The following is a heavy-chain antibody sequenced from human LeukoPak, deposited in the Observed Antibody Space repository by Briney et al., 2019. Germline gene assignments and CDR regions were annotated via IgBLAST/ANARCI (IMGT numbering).Heavy chain of an antibody. D-gene: IGHD3-9*01. CDR3: ARDLYDILTGYSHRAYFDY. CDR2: ISSSSSYI. J-gene: IGHJ4*02. CDR1: GFTFSSYS. Sequence: GGSLRLSCAASGFTFSSYSMNWVRQAPGKGLEWVSSISSSSSYIYYADSVKGRFTISRDNAKNSLYLQTNSLRAEDTAVYYCARDLYDILTGYSHRAYFDYWGQGTLVTVSS. V-gene: IGHV3-21*01.